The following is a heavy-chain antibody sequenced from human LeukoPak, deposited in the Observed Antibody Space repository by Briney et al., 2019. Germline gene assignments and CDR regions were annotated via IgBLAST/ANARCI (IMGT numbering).Heavy chain of an antibody. D-gene: IGHD1-26*01. CDR2: ISGSTSST. CDR1: GFTFTNYA. Sequence: QPGGSLRLSCAASGFTFTNYAMSWVRQVPGKGLEWVSAISGSTSSTYYADSVKGRFTISRDNSKNTLYLQMNSLRAEDTAVYYCAKRGGSYRYFDYWGQGTLVTVSS. CDR3: AKRGGSYRYFDY. J-gene: IGHJ4*02. V-gene: IGHV3-23*01.